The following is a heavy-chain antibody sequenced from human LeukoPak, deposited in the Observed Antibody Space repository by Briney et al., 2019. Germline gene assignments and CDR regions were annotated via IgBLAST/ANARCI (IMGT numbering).Heavy chain of an antibody. V-gene: IGHV3-30*03. CDR2: IAYDGSSK. J-gene: IGHJ6*03. Sequence: GGSLRLSCAASGFTFSSYGMSWVRQAPGKGLEWVAFIAYDGSSKYYADSVKGRFIIFRDYSKNTVHLQMNSLRGDDTAIYYCARDGVTRRYNTYYYMDVWGEGTTVAVSS. D-gene: IGHD1-1*01. CDR1: GFTFSSYG. CDR3: ARDGVTRRYNTYYYMDV.